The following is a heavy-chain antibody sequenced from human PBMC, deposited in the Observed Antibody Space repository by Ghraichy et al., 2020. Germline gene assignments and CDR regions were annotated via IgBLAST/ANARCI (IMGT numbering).Heavy chain of an antibody. J-gene: IGHJ2*01. V-gene: IGHV3-30*18. CDR2: ISYDGSNK. Sequence: GGSLRLSCAASGFTFSSYGMHWVRQAPGKGLEWVAVISYDGSNKYYADSVKGRFTISRDNSKNTLYLQMNSLRAEDTAVYYCAKKGTSWPYYYDSSGYYYADWYVELWGRGILVTVSA. D-gene: IGHD3-22*01. CDR1: GFTFSSYG. CDR3: AKKGTSWPYYYDSSGYYYADWYVEL.